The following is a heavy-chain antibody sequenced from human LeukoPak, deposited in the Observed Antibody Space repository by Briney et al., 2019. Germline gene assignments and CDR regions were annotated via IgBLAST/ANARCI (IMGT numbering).Heavy chain of an antibody. CDR3: AKGVDTAMVGTSGYYYYGMDV. V-gene: IGHV3-9*01. CDR2: ISWNSGSI. J-gene: IGHJ6*02. CDR1: GFTFDDYA. Sequence: GGSLRLSCAASGFTFDDYAMHWVRQAPGKGLEWVSGISWNSGSIGYADSVKGRFTISRDNAKNSLYLQMNSLRAEDTALYYCAKGVDTAMVGTSGYYYYGMDVWGQGTTVTVSS. D-gene: IGHD5-18*01.